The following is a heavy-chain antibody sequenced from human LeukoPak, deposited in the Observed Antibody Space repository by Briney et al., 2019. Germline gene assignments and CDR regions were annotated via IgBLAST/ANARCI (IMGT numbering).Heavy chain of an antibody. V-gene: IGHV3-23*01. CDR2: ISSGGGFT. Sequence: GGSLRLSCGASGFTFSTYAMSWVRQSPGKGLEWVSSISSGGGFTYYSDSVKGRFTISRDSSKNSLYLQMSSLRAEDTAVYYCTRDIFSGSYYVVNYWGQGTLVTVSS. CDR1: GFTFSTYA. D-gene: IGHD1-26*01. CDR3: TRDIFSGSYYVVNY. J-gene: IGHJ4*02.